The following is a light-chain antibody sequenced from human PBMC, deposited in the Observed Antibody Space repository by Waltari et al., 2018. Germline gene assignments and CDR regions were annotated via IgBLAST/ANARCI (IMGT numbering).Light chain of an antibody. Sequence: QSALTQSPSVSGSPGQSVTISCTATSSDFGNYNRVSWYQQSPGTAPKLMIYDVTNRPSGVPHRFSGSKSGNTASLTISGLQAEDEADYYCSSPTTSITWVFGGGTKLTVL. J-gene: IGLJ3*02. CDR3: SSPTTSITWV. CDR1: SSDFGNYNR. V-gene: IGLV2-18*02. CDR2: DVT.